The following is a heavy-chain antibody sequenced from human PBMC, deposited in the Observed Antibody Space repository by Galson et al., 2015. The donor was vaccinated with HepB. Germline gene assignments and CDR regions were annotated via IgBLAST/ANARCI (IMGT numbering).Heavy chain of an antibody. J-gene: IGHJ4*02. V-gene: IGHV3-33*01. CDR3: ARDNNGYLDY. CDR1: GFTFGSYG. Sequence: SLRLSCAASGFTFGSYGIHCVRQAPGKGLEWVAVVWYDGSKTDYADSVKGRFTISRDNSKNTLYLQMNSLRVEDTAVYYCARDNNGYLDYWGQGTLVTVSS. CDR2: VWYDGSKT. D-gene: IGHD3-22*01.